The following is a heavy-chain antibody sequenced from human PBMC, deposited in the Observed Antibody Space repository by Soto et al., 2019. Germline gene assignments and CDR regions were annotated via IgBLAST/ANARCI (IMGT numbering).Heavy chain of an antibody. D-gene: IGHD2-15*01. CDR1: LFTISSYW. CDR2: INEGGNNQ. J-gene: IGHJ4*02. CDR3: VAWVDADRGNDY. V-gene: IGHV3-7*01. Sequence: HPGGSLRLSCETSLFTISSYWMSWLRRAPGKGLEWVAHINEGGNNQYYVDSVKGRFTISKDNAKNSMNLQMDSLRAEDTAVYYCVAWVDADRGNDYWGPGTLVTVSS.